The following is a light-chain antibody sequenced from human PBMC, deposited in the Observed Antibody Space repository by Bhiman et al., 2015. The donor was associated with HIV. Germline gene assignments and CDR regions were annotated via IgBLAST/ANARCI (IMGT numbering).Light chain of an antibody. CDR2: DVS. J-gene: IGLJ3*02. Sequence: QSALTQPASVSGSPGQSITISCTGTSSDVGGYNYVSWYQHHPGKAPKLMIYDVSKRSSGVSNRFSGSKSGNTASLTISGLQAEDEAEYFCATWHDSLDGVMFGGGTKLTVL. CDR3: ATWHDSLDGVM. CDR1: SSDVGGYNY. V-gene: IGLV2-14*03.